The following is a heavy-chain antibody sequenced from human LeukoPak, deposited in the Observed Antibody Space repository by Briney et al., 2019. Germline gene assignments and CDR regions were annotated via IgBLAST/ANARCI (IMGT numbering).Heavy chain of an antibody. CDR3: AKVGNGSGSYYADY. V-gene: IGHV3-30*18. Sequence: GGSLRLSCADSGFTFSSYGMHWVRQAPGKGLEWVAVISYDGSNKYYADSVKGRFTISRDNSKNTLYLQMNSLRAEDTAVYYCAKVGNGSGSYYADYWGQGTLVTVSS. CDR1: GFTFSSYG. D-gene: IGHD3-10*01. J-gene: IGHJ4*02. CDR2: ISYDGSNK.